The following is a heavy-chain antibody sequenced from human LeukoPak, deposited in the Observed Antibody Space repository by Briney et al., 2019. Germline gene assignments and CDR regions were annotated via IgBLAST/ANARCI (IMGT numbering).Heavy chain of an antibody. J-gene: IGHJ4*02. V-gene: IGHV3-43*02. CDR2: ISGDGGST. CDR1: GFTFDDYA. CDR3: ARVRAAAEGTTFDY. Sequence: GGSLRLSCAASGFTFDDYAMHWVRQAPGKGLEWVSLISGDGGSTYYADSVKGRFTISRDNAKNSLYLQMNSPRAEDTAVYYCARVRAAAEGTTFDYWGQGTLVTVSS. D-gene: IGHD6-13*01.